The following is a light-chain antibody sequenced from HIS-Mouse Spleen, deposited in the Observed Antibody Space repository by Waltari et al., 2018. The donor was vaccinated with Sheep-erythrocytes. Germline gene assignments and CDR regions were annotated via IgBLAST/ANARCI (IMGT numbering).Light chain of an antibody. J-gene: IGLJ2*01. CDR3: CSYAGSSTLV. CDR2: EGS. CDR1: SSDVGSYNL. V-gene: IGLV2-23*01. Sequence: QSALTQPASVSGSPGQSITISCTGTSSDVGSYNLFSWYQQHPGKAPKLMIYEGSKRPSGVSNRFSGSKSGNTASLTISGLQADDEADYYCCSYAGSSTLVFGGGTKLTVL.